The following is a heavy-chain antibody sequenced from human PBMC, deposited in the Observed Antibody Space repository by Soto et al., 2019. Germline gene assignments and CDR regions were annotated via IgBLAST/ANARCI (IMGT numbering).Heavy chain of an antibody. CDR1: GYIFTAYS. CDR3: EREENCSDGICYYEYFQR. D-gene: IGHD2-15*01. V-gene: IGHV1-46*01. J-gene: IGHJ1*01. Sequence: QVQLVQSGAEVKKPGASVKVSCKASGYIFTAYSMHWVRQAPGQGLEWMGVVNPSGGSTNYAQKFQGRTTMTRETSTSTVYMDLSCLTSEDTAVYYCEREENCSDGICYYEYFQRLGQGTMVTVSS. CDR2: VNPSGGST.